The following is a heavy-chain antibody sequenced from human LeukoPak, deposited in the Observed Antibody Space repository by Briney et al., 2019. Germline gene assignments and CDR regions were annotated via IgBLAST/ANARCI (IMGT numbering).Heavy chain of an antibody. CDR1: GGTFISYT. J-gene: IGHJ4*02. V-gene: IGHV1-69*02. D-gene: IGHD2-21*01. Sequence: SVKLSCKASGGTFISYTISWVRQAPGQGLEWMGRIIPILGIANYAQKFQGRVTITADKSTSTAYMELSSLRSEDTAVYYCARAGCGGDCYSPLDYWGQGTLVTVSS. CDR2: IIPILGIA. CDR3: ARAGCGGDCYSPLDY.